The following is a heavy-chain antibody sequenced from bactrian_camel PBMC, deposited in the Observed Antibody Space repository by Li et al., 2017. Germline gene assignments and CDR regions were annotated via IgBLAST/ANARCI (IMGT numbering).Heavy chain of an antibody. V-gene: IGHV3S54*01. D-gene: IGHD3*01. CDR2: IYPGEGST. J-gene: IGHJ4*01. CDR3: AAKRVCGSDIWSGYMY. Sequence: HVQLVESGGGSVQAGGSLRLSCAASGSTGNMYCMGWFRQVPGKEREGVAVIYPGEGSTYYADSVRGRFTISRDNAANTLTLHMNSLKPEDTAKYYCAAKRVCGSDIWSGYMYWGQGTQVTVS. CDR1: GSTGNMYC.